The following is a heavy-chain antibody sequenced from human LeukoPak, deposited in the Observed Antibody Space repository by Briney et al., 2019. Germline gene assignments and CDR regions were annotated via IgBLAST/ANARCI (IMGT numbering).Heavy chain of an antibody. CDR1: GYTFTGYY. V-gene: IGHV1-2*02. Sequence: ASVKVSCKASGYTFTGYYMHWVRQTPGQGLEWMGWINPNSGGTNYAQKFQGRVTMTRDTSISTAYMELSRLRSDDTAVYYCARGSSTWYSSPYYWGQGTLVTVSS. J-gene: IGHJ4*02. CDR3: ARGSSTWYSSPYY. D-gene: IGHD6-13*01. CDR2: INPNSGGT.